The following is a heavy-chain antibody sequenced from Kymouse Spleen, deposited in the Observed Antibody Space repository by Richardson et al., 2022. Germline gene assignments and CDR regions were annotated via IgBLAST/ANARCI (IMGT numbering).Heavy chain of an antibody. Sequence: EVQLVESGGGLVKPGGSLRLSCAASGFTFSSYSMNWVRQAPGKGLEWVSSISSSSSYIYYADSVKGRFTISRDNAKNSLYLQMNSLRAEDTAVYYCAREEAYRAAAGTYYGMDVWGQGTTVTVSS. V-gene: IGHV3-21*03. CDR2: ISSSSSYI. D-gene: IGHD6-13*01. J-gene: IGHJ6*02. CDR1: GFTFSSYS. CDR3: AREEAYRAAAGTYYGMDV.